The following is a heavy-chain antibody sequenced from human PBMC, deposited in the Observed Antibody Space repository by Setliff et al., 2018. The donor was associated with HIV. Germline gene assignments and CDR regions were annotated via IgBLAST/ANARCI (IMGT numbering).Heavy chain of an antibody. CDR1: GFAFSSAW. CDR3: VTDDKVAFDV. J-gene: IGHJ3*01. V-gene: IGHV3-15*01. CDR2: MTSRHDGGTT. Sequence: GGSLRLSCAASGFTASGFAFSSAWMTWVRQCPGKGLEWLGRMTSRHDGGTTDYAAPVKGRFTFSRDDSTNTLYLQMNNLKIEDTAVYYCVTDDKVAFDVWGRGTMVTVSS.